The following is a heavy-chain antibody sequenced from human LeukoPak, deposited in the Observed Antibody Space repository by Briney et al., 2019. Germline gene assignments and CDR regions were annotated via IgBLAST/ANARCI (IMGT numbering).Heavy chain of an antibody. Sequence: PGRSLRLSCAASGFTFSSYGMHWVRQAPGKGLEWVAVIWYDGSNKYYADSVKGRFTISRDNSKNTLYLQMNSLRAEDTAVYYCAKDHLSGYDYYYYGMDVWGQGTTVTVSS. D-gene: IGHD3-22*01. CDR1: GFTFSSYG. CDR2: IWYDGSNK. V-gene: IGHV3-33*06. J-gene: IGHJ6*02. CDR3: AKDHLSGYDYYYYGMDV.